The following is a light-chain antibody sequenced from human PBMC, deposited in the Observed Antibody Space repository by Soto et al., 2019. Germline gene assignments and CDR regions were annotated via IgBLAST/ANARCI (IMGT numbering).Light chain of an antibody. CDR1: SSNIGSNT. Sequence: QSVLTQPPSASGTPGQRVTISCSGSSSNIGSNTVNWYQQLPGTAPKLLIYGNNQRPSGVPDRFSGSKSGTSASLAISGLQSEDEADYYCAAWDVTLNGHVIFGGGTKVTVL. J-gene: IGLJ2*01. CDR2: GNN. CDR3: AAWDVTLNGHVI. V-gene: IGLV1-44*01.